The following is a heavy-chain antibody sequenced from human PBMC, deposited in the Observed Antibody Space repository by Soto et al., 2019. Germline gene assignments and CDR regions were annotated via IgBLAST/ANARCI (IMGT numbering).Heavy chain of an antibody. V-gene: IGHV3-15*07. J-gene: IGHJ4*01. CDR1: GFTFSNAW. Sequence: GGSLRVSCAAFGFTFSNAWINWVRQAPGKGLEWVGRVKSKNDGGTTDFAAPVKGRFAISRDDSKNMVYLEMNSLQTEDTAIYYCTTDSYITSIIVRFDYWGHGTLVTVSS. D-gene: IGHD3-22*01. CDR3: TTDSYITSIIVRFDY. CDR2: VKSKNDGGTT.